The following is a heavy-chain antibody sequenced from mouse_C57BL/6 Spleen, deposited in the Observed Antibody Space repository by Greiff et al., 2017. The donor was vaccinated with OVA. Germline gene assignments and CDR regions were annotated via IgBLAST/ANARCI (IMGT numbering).Heavy chain of an antibody. CDR2: IYPGDGDT. Sequence: VKLVESGPELVKPGASVKISCKASGYAFSSSWMNWVKQRPGKGLEWIGRIYPGDGDTNYNGKFKGKATLTADKSSSTAYMQLSSLTSEDSAVYCCARGGAAQPPWLAYWGKGTLVTVSA. D-gene: IGHD3-2*02. CDR3: ARGGAAQPPWLAY. CDR1: GYAFSSSW. J-gene: IGHJ3*01. V-gene: IGHV1-82*01.